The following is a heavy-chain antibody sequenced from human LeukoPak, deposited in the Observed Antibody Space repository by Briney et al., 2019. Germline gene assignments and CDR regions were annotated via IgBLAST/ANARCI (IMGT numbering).Heavy chain of an antibody. J-gene: IGHJ3*02. CDR2: MNPNSGNT. CDR3: ARGIIDRIAAAGPGAFDI. V-gene: IGHV1-8*03. CDR1: GYTFTSYD. Sequence: ASVMLSFKASGYTFTSYDINCVRQATGQGLEWMLLMNPNSGNTGYAQKFQGRVTITRNTSISTAYMELSSLRSEDTAVYYCARGIIDRIAAAGPGAFDIWGQGTMVTVSS. D-gene: IGHD6-13*01.